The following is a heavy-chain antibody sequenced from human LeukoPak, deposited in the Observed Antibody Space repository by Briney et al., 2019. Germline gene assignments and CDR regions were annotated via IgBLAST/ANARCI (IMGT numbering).Heavy chain of an antibody. Sequence: GGSLRLSCAASGFTFSSYAMSWVRQAPGKGLEWGSAISGSGGGTYYADSVKGRFTISRDNSKNTLYLQMNSLRAEDTAVYYCAKDRGRGSQLGGIDYWGQGTLVTVSS. CDR3: AKDRGRGSQLGGIDY. V-gene: IGHV3-23*01. J-gene: IGHJ4*02. D-gene: IGHD1-26*01. CDR1: GFTFSSYA. CDR2: ISGSGGGT.